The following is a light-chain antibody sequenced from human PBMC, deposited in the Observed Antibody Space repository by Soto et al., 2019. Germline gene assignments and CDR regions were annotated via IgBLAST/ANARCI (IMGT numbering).Light chain of an antibody. CDR1: QSVSNNY. V-gene: IGKV3-20*01. CDR2: GAS. CDR3: QPYGRSCP. J-gene: IGKJ1*01. Sequence: QSPRALSTYPQAIAALYCRASQSVSNNYLGWYQQKPGQAPRLLIYGASNRATGIPERFSGSGSGTDFTLTISRLAHEEFAVYYCQPYGRSCPVAHGTKVAI.